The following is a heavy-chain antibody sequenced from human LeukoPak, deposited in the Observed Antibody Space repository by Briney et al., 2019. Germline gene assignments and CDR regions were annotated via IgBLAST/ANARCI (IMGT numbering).Heavy chain of an antibody. CDR1: GFTFSSYD. V-gene: IGHV3-30*03. D-gene: IGHD6-13*01. J-gene: IGHJ6*03. CDR2: ISYDGSNK. CDR3: AGTTEAHSWQTRYYSYYMDV. Sequence: PGGSLRLSCAASGFTFSSYDMHWVRQAPGKGLEWVAVISYDGSNKYYADSVKGRFTISRDNSKNTLYLQMNSLRAEDTAVYYCAGTTEAHSWQTRYYSYYMDVWGKGTTVTVSS.